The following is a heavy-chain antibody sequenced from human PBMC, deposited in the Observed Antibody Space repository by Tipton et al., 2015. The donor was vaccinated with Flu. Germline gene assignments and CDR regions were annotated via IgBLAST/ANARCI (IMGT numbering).Heavy chain of an antibody. Sequence: LRLSCVVHGGSFSGYYWSWIRRSPGKGLEWIGEIDHSGTTNYSPSLKSRVTISRDTSKIQFSLNMGSVTAADTAVYYCARVGSRLNSYGMDVWGQGTTVTVSS. CDR1: GGSFSGYY. D-gene: IGHD2-15*01. CDR2: IDHSGTT. J-gene: IGHJ6*02. V-gene: IGHV4-34*01. CDR3: ARVGSRLNSYGMDV.